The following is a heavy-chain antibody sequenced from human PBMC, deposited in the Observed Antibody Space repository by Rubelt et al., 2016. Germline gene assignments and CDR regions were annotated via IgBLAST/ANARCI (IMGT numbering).Heavy chain of an antibody. CDR3: ARDSRDWFDP. V-gene: IGHV7-4-1*01. D-gene: IGHD6-6*01. CDR2: INTNTGNP. J-gene: IGHJ5*02. CDR1: GYIFSTYG. Sequence: QVQLVQSGSELKKPGASVKVYCKASGYIFSTYGMNWVRQAPGQGLEWMGWINTNTGNPTYAQGLPGRFVFSLDPSGSTAYLQICILKAEDTAVYYCARDSRDWFDPWGQGTLVTVSS.